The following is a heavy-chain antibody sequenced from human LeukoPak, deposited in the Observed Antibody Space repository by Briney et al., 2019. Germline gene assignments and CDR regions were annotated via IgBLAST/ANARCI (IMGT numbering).Heavy chain of an antibody. V-gene: IGHV1-2*06. CDR3: AVDPWRDNADYYYYYYMDV. J-gene: IGHJ6*03. D-gene: IGHD1-14*01. CDR2: INPNSGGT. Sequence: ASVKVYCKASGYTFTGYYMHWVRQAPGQGLEWMGRINPNSGGTNYAQKFQGRVTMTRDTSISTAYMGLSRLRSDDTAVYYCAVDPWRDNADYYYYYYMDVWGKGTTVTVSS. CDR1: GYTFTGYY.